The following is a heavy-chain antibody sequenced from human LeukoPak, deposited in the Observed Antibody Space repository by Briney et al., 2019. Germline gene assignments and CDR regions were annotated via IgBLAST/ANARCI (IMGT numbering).Heavy chain of an antibody. CDR2: INHSGST. CDR1: GGSFSGYY. CDR3: ARRGVVVPAPGGNWFDP. D-gene: IGHD2-2*01. J-gene: IGHJ5*02. V-gene: IGHV4-34*01. Sequence: SETLSLTCAVYGGSFSGYYWSWIRQPPGKGLEWIGEINHSGSTNYNPSLKGRVTISVDTSKNQFSLKLSSVTAADTAVYYCARRGVVVPAPGGNWFDPWGQGTLVTVSS.